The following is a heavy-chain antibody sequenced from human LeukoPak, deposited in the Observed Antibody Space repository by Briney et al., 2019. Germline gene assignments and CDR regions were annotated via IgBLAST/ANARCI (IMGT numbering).Heavy chain of an antibody. CDR3: ARDVRYFDWLFDY. D-gene: IGHD3-9*01. Sequence: PGGSLRLSCAASGFTFSDYYMSWIRQAPGKGLEWVSYISSGSTIYYADSVKGRFTISRDNAKNSLYLQMNSLRAEDTAVYYCARDVRYFDWLFDYWGQGTLVTVSS. J-gene: IGHJ4*02. V-gene: IGHV3-11*01. CDR2: ISSGSTI. CDR1: GFTFSDYY.